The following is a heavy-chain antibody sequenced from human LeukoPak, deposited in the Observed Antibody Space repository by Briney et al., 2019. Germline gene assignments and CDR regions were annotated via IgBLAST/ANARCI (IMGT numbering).Heavy chain of an antibody. CDR2: IRSKANSYAT. D-gene: IGHD4-11*01. CDR1: GFTFSGST. CDR3: TTITTFGY. J-gene: IGHJ4*02. Sequence: GGSLKLSCAASGFTFSGSTMHWVRQASGKGLEWVGRIRSKANSYATAYAASVKGRFTISRDDSKNTAYLQMNSLKTEDTAVYYCTTITTFGYWGQGTLVTVSS. V-gene: IGHV3-73*01.